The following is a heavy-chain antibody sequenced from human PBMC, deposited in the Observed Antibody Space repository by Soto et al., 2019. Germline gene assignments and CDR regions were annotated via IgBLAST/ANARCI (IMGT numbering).Heavy chain of an antibody. D-gene: IGHD2-2*01. CDR1: GFSLSTSGVG. Sequence: QITLKESGPTLVKPTQTLTLTCTFSGFSLSTSGVGVGWIRQPPGKALEWLALIYWDDDKRYSPSLKSRLTITKDPPKNRVVLKITNMDPVDTATYYGPHRRGQVVPAQTNWFAPGGQGTLVTVSS. J-gene: IGHJ5*02. V-gene: IGHV2-5*02. CDR2: IYWDDDK. CDR3: PHRRGQVVPAQTNWFAP.